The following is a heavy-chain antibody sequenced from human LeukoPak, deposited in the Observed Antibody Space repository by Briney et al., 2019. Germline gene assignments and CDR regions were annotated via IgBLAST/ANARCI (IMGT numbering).Heavy chain of an antibody. CDR2: IYTSGST. V-gene: IGHV4-61*02. Sequence: PSETLSLTCTVSGGSISSGSYYWSWLRQPAGKGLEWIGRIYTSGSTNYNPSLKSRVTLSVDTSKNQFSLKLSSVTAADTAVYYCARGYYDFWSGQQPYYYYMDVWGKGTTVTVSS. J-gene: IGHJ6*03. CDR1: GGSISSGSYY. CDR3: ARGYYDFWSGQQPYYYYMDV. D-gene: IGHD3-3*01.